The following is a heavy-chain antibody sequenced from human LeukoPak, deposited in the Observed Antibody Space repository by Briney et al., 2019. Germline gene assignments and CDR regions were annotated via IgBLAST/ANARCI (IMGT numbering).Heavy chain of an antibody. Sequence: GASVKVSCKASGHTFTSYDINWERQATGQGLEWMGWMNPNSGNTGYAQKFQGRVTMTRNTSISTAYMELSSLRSEDTALYYCARVNGGYSYGYPGDYWGQGTLVTVSS. V-gene: IGHV1-8*01. CDR2: MNPNSGNT. J-gene: IGHJ4*02. D-gene: IGHD5-18*01. CDR1: GHTFTSYD. CDR3: ARVNGGYSYGYPGDY.